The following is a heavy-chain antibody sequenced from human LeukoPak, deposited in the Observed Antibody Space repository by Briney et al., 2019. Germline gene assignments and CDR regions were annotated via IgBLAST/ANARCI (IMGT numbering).Heavy chain of an antibody. D-gene: IGHD3-22*01. Sequence: GSLVIRSCTESVYSLARYGIGWVRQGPGQGLERMGWISAYNGNTNYAQKLQGRVTMTTDTSTSTAYMELRSLRSDDTAVYYCARGVITMIVVTYFDYWGQGTLVTVSS. CDR2: ISAYNGNT. CDR3: ARGVITMIVVTYFDY. J-gene: IGHJ4*02. V-gene: IGHV1-18*01. CDR1: VYSLARYG.